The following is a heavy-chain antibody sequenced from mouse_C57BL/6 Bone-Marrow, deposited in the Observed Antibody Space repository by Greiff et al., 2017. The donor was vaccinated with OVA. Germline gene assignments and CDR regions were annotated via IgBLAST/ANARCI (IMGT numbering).Heavy chain of an antibody. Sequence: VKLVESGAELVRPGASVTLSCKASGYTFTDYEMHWVKQTPVHGLEWIGAIDPETGGTAYNQKFKGKAILTADKSSSTAYMELRSLTSEDSAVYYCTRAENYGNYVFAYWGQGTLVTVSA. V-gene: IGHV1-15*01. CDR2: IDPETGGT. CDR1: GYTFTDYE. J-gene: IGHJ3*01. D-gene: IGHD2-1*01. CDR3: TRAENYGNYVFAY.